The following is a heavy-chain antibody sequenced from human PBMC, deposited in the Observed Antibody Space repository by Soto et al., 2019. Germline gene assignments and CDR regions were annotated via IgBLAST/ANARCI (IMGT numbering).Heavy chain of an antibody. CDR1: GFTFSSHG. Sequence: CCKGSGFTFSSHGMHWVRQAPGKGLDWVAVIWYEGRNEYYADAVRGRFTISRDNSKNTLFLQMNSLRAEDTAVYYCARVGFNFYSSGHQHYAMDLWCQGITVTVS. CDR3: ARVGFNFYSSGHQHYAMDL. D-gene: IGHD3-22*01. CDR2: IWYEGRNE. V-gene: IGHV3-33*01. J-gene: IGHJ6*01.